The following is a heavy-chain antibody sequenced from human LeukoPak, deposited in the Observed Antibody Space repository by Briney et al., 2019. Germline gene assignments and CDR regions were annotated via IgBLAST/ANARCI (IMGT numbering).Heavy chain of an antibody. V-gene: IGHV3-30*02. CDR3: AKGPESPHPLAYCGGDCYSRFDY. CDR1: GFTFSNYG. Sequence: GGSLRLSCAASGFTFSNYGIHWVRQAPGKGLEWVAFIRYDGSNKYYADSVKGRFTISRDNSRNTLYLQMNSLRAEDTAVYYCAKGPESPHPLAYCGGDCYSRFDYWGQGTLVTVSS. CDR2: IRYDGSNK. D-gene: IGHD2-21*02. J-gene: IGHJ4*02.